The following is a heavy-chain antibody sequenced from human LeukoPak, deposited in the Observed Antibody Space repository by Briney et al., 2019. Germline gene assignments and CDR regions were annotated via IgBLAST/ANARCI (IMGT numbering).Heavy chain of an antibody. Sequence: GGSLRLSCAASGFTFSSYRMSWVRQAPGKGLEWVANIKQDGSEKVYVDSVKGRSAISRDNAKNSLFLQMDALRAEDTAVYYCARGPIVVGAYYFDYWGQGTLVTVSS. CDR3: ARGPIVVGAYYFDY. D-gene: IGHD2-21*01. CDR1: GFTFSSYR. J-gene: IGHJ4*02. V-gene: IGHV3-7*05. CDR2: IKQDGSEK.